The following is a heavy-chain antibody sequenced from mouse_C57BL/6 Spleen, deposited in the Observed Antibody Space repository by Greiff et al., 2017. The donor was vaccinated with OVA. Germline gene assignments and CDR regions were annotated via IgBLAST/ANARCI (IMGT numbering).Heavy chain of an antibody. J-gene: IGHJ2*01. CDR1: GYAFSSSW. Sequence: QVQLKESGPELVKPGASVQISCKASGYAFSSSWMNWVRQRPGKGLAWIGRIYPGDGDTNYNGKFKGKATLTADKSSSTAYMQLRSLTSEDSAVYFCARGDSSGPYYFDYWGQGTTLTVSS. D-gene: IGHD3-2*02. V-gene: IGHV1-82*01. CDR3: ARGDSSGPYYFDY. CDR2: IYPGDGDT.